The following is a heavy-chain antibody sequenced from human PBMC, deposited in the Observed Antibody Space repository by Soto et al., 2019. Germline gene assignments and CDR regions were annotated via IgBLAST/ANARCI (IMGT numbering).Heavy chain of an antibody. CDR2: ISYDGSNK. V-gene: IGHV3-30-3*01. CDR1: TFPCRGYA. D-gene: IGHD3-9*01. Sequence: LWLSGAASTFPCRGYAMRWVRQSPGKGLEGVAVISYDGSNKYYADSGKARFTISRDNSTNTLYLQMNSLRAEDTAVYYCPRDLRHSLIQSDMVAWGQGTTDSV. J-gene: IGHJ6*02. CDR3: PRDLRHSLIQSDMVA.